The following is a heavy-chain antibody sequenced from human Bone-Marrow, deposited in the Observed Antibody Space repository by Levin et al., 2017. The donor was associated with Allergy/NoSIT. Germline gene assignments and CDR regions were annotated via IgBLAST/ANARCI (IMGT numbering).Heavy chain of an antibody. CDR1: GFNFNLYG. D-gene: IGHD3-22*01. V-gene: IGHV1-18*01. CDR2: ISGHNGKT. CDR3: ARVFYFDSSGYYDP. Sequence: SGESLKISCKTSGFNFNLYGIIWVRQAPGQGLEWMGWISGHNGKTDYAQKFQGRVSMTTDTSTSTAYMELRNLRSDDTAMFYCARVFYFDSSGYYDPWGQGTLVTVSS. J-gene: IGHJ5*02.